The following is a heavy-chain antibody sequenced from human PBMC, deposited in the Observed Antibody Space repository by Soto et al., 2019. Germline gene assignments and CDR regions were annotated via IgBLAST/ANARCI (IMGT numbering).Heavy chain of an antibody. J-gene: IGHJ4*02. CDR1: GFTFGDYA. CDR2: IRSKAYGGTT. D-gene: IGHD3-22*01. V-gene: IGHV3-49*03. Sequence: GGSLRLSCTASGFTFGDYAMSWFRQAPGKGLEWVGFIRSKAYGGTTEYAASVKGRFTISRDDSKSIAYLQMNSLKTEDTAVYYCTRDSSGYGDSYFDYWGQGTPVTVSS. CDR3: TRDSSGYGDSYFDY.